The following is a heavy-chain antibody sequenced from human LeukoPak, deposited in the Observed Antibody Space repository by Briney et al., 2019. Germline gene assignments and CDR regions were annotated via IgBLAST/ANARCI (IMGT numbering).Heavy chain of an antibody. V-gene: IGHV3-23*01. J-gene: IGHJ4*02. D-gene: IGHD1-26*01. CDR3: ARRIGGANNFDN. CDR1: GFTFSSYA. Sequence: GGSLRLSCAASGFTFSSYAMSWVRQAPGKGLEWVSVTSGSGGTTYYADSVKGRFTISRDNTKNTLYLQMNSLRDEDTAVYYCARRIGGANNFDNWGQGTLVTVSS. CDR2: TSGSGGTT.